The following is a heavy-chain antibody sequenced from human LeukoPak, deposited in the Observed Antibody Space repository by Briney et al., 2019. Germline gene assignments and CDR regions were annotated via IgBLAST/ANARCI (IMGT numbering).Heavy chain of an antibody. CDR2: TSGSGGST. J-gene: IGHJ4*02. Sequence: GGSLRLSCAASGFTFSSYAMSWVRQAPGKALEWVSATSGSGGSTYYADSVKGRFTISRDNSKNTLYLQMNSLRAEDTAVYYCAKDPTMIVVVIPDYWGQGTLVTVSS. CDR1: GFTFSSYA. V-gene: IGHV3-23*01. CDR3: AKDPTMIVVVIPDY. D-gene: IGHD3-22*01.